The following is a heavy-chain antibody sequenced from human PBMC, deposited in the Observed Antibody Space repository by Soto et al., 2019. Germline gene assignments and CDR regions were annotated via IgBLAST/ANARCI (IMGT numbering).Heavy chain of an antibody. CDR1: GYTFTLYG. Sequence: QVQLVQSGAEVKKPGASVKVSCKTSGYTFTLYGIAWVRQAPGQGLEWIGWISAYDGHTKYAEKLQGRVTMTTDTSTSTAYMELRSLRSDDSAIYYCARDSGYFAAWGQGTLVTVSS. J-gene: IGHJ4*03. V-gene: IGHV1-18*01. CDR2: ISAYDGHT. CDR3: ARDSGYFAA. D-gene: IGHD1-26*01.